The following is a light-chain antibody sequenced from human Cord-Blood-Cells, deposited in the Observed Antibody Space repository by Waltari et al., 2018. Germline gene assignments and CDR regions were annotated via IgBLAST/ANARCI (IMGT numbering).Light chain of an antibody. V-gene: IGKV1-39*01. CDR2: AAS. J-gene: IGKJ1*01. CDR1: QSISSY. Sequence: DIQMTQSPSSLSASVGDRVTITCRASQSISSYLNWYQQKPGKAPKLLIYAASSLQSGGPSRFSGSGSETDFTLTISSLQPADFATYYCQQSYSTLSWTFGQGTKVEIK. CDR3: QQSYSTLSWT.